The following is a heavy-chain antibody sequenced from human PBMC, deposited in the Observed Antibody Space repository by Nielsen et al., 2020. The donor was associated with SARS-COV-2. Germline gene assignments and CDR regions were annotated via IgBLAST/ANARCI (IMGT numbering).Heavy chain of an antibody. V-gene: IGHV3-11*04. CDR3: ARAAAGTGWFDP. Sequence: GESLKISCAASGFTFSDYYMSWIRQAPGKGLEWVSYISSSGSTIYYADSVKGRFTISRDNAKNSLYLQMNSLRAEDTAVYYCARAAAGTGWFDPWGQGTLVTVSS. D-gene: IGHD6-13*01. J-gene: IGHJ5*02. CDR1: GFTFSDYY. CDR2: ISSSGSTI.